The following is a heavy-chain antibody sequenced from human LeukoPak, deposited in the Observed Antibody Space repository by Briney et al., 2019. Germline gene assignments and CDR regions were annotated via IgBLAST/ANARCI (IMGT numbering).Heavy chain of an antibody. CDR2: INHSGST. CDR3: ARGLRKWLRLQDY. V-gene: IGHV4-34*01. CDR1: GGSFSGYY. J-gene: IGHJ4*02. D-gene: IGHD5-12*01. Sequence: PSETLSLTCAVYGGSFSGYYWSWIRQPPGKGLEWIGEINHSGSTNYNPSLKSRVTISVDTSKNQFSLKLSSVTAADTAVYYCARGLRKWLRLQDYWGQGTPVTVSS.